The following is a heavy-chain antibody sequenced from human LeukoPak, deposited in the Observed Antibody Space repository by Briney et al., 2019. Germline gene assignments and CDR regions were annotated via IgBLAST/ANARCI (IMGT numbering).Heavy chain of an antibody. V-gene: IGHV4-38-2*01. J-gene: IGHJ6*03. CDR3: ARVIWQQLVPSYYYYYMDV. Sequence: SETLSLTCAVSGYSISSGYYWGWIRQPPGKGLEWIGSIYHSGSTYCNPSLKSRVTISVDTSKNQFSLKLSSVTAADTAVYYCARVIWQQLVPSYYYYYMDVWGKGTTVTVSS. D-gene: IGHD6-13*01. CDR1: GYSISSGYY. CDR2: IYHSGST.